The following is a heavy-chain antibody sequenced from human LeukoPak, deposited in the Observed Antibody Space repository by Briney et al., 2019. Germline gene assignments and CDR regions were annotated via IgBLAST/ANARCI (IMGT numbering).Heavy chain of an antibody. CDR2: IRSKAKSYAT. Sequence: GGSLRLSCAASGFTFSGSAMHWVRQASGGRLEWVGRIRSKAKSYATAYAASVKGRFTISRDDSKNTAYLQMNSLKTEDTAVYYCTTKTLRLGELSFQIDYWGQGTLVTVSS. D-gene: IGHD3-16*02. J-gene: IGHJ4*02. CDR1: GFTFSGSA. V-gene: IGHV3-73*01. CDR3: TTKTLRLGELSFQIDY.